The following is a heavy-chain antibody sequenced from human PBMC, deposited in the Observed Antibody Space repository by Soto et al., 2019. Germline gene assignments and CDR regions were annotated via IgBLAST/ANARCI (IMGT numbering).Heavy chain of an antibody. Sequence: PGGSLRLSCAASGFTFRSTGIHWVRQAPGAGLEWVAVISSDGSDKYYADSVKGRVTVLRDNSKNTAYLEMRSLRAEDTAVYFCARDCSGGSCYPGMDVWGQGTTVTVSS. V-gene: IGHV3-30*03. CDR3: ARDCSGGSCYPGMDV. CDR1: GFTFRSTG. J-gene: IGHJ6*02. CDR2: ISSDGSDK. D-gene: IGHD2-15*01.